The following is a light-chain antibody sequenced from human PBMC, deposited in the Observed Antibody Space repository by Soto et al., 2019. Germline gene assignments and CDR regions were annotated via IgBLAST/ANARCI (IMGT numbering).Light chain of an antibody. Sequence: EIVLTQSPGTRSLSPGERATLSCRASQSVSSSYLAWYQQKPGQAPRLLIYGASSRATGIPDRFSSSGSGTDFTLTISRLEPEHFAVYYCQQYGSSSGTFGPGTKVDIK. V-gene: IGKV3-20*01. CDR1: QSVSSSY. CDR3: QQYGSSSGT. CDR2: GAS. J-gene: IGKJ3*01.